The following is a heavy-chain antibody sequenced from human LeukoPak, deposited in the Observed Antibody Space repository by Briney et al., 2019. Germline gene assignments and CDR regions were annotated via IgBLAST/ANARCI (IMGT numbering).Heavy chain of an antibody. D-gene: IGHD3-9*01. J-gene: IGHJ6*03. V-gene: IGHV4-39*02. CDR1: GGSINRSGYY. CDR3: AREVVTGASGYYYYMDV. CDR2: IYFSGKT. Sequence: SETLSLTCSVSGGSINRSGYYWGWIRQPRGKGLEWIGNIYFSGKTYYNPSLQSRVTISVDTSKNQFSLKVTSVTAADTAVYYYAREVVTGASGYYYYMDVWGKGTTVTVSS.